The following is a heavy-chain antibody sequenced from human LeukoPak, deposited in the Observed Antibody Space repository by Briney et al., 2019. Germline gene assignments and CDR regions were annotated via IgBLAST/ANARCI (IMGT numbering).Heavy chain of an antibody. V-gene: IGHV5-51*01. Sequence: GESLKISCKGSGYSFTSYWIGWVRQMPGKGLEWMVIIYPGDSDTTYSPSFQGQVTILADKSISTAYLQWSSLKASDTAMYYCARHLPRDYYDSSLPDYWGQGTLVTVPS. CDR1: GYSFTSYW. J-gene: IGHJ4*02. D-gene: IGHD3-22*01. CDR2: IYPGDSDT. CDR3: ARHLPRDYYDSSLPDY.